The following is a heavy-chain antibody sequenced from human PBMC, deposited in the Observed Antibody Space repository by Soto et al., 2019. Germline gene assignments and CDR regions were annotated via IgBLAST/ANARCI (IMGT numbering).Heavy chain of an antibody. CDR1: GFTFSSYA. Sequence: QVQLVESGGGVVQPGRSLRLSCAACGFTFSSYAMHWVRQAPGKGLEWVAVISYDGSNKYYADSVKGRFTISRDNSKNTLYLQMNSLRAEETAVYYCARDLESSGWYSFDYWGQGTLVTVSS. V-gene: IGHV3-30-3*01. J-gene: IGHJ4*02. D-gene: IGHD6-19*01. CDR2: ISYDGSNK. CDR3: ARDLESSGWYSFDY.